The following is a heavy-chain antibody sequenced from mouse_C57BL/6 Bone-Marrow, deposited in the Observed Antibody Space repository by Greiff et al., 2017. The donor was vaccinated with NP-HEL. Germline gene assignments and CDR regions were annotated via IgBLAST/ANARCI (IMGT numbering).Heavy chain of an antibody. Sequence: VKLVESGAELVMPGASVKLSCKASGYTFTSYWMHWVKQRPGQGLEWIGEIDPSDSYTNYNQKFKGKSTLTVDKSSSTAYMQLSSLTSEDSAVYYCARGGSPFAYWGQGTLVTVSA. CDR3: ARGGSPFAY. CDR1: GYTFTSYW. J-gene: IGHJ3*01. D-gene: IGHD1-1*01. V-gene: IGHV1-69*01. CDR2: IDPSDSYT.